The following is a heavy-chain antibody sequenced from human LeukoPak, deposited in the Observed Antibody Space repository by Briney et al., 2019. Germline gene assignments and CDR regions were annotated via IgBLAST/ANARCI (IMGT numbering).Heavy chain of an antibody. V-gene: IGHV3-33*01. CDR2: IWYDGSNK. CDR3: ARVVGSEGNWYVDY. J-gene: IGHJ4*02. D-gene: IGHD1-1*01. CDR1: GFAFSTYG. Sequence: GGSLRLSCAASGFAFSTYGMHWVRQAPGKGLEWVAIIWYDGSNKYYADSVKGRFTISRDNSRNTLYLQMNSLRVKDTAVYYCARVVGSEGNWYVDYWGQGTLVTVSS.